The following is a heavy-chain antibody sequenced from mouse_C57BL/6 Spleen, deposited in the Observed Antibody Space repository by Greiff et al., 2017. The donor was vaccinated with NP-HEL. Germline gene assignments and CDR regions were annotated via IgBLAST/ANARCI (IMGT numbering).Heavy chain of an antibody. Sequence: QVQLQQSGAELVKPGASVKISCKASGYAFSSYWMNWVKQRPGKGLEWIGQIYPGDGDTNYNGKFKGKATLTADKSSSTAYMQLSSLTSEDSAVYFCARDGYYFYAMDDWGQGTSVTVSS. CDR2: IYPGDGDT. D-gene: IGHD2-3*01. V-gene: IGHV1-80*01. CDR3: ARDGYYFYAMDD. CDR1: GYAFSSYW. J-gene: IGHJ4*01.